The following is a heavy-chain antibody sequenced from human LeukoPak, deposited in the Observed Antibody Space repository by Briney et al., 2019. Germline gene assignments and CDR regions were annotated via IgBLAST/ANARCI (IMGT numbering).Heavy chain of an antibody. J-gene: IGHJ4*02. D-gene: IGHD6-19*01. V-gene: IGHV1-8*03. CDR2: MNPNSGNT. CDR1: GYTFTSYD. CDR3: ARGRIAVADRALDY. Sequence: SVKVSCKASGYTFTSYDINWVRQATGQGLEWMGWMNPNSGNTGYAQKFQGRVTITRNTSISTAYMELSSLRSEDTAVYYCARGRIAVADRALDYWGQGTLVTVSS.